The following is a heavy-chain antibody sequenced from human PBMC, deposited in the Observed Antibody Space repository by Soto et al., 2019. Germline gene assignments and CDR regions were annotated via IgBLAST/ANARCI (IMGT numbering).Heavy chain of an antibody. CDR3: ARDGPGGDSIPRLYGMDV. CDR1: GFRFSGHG. Sequence: QMQLVESGGGVVQPGRSLRIACAASGFRFSGHGMYWVRQAPGKGLEWVAVIWYDGSYKYYADSVKGRFTISRDNSKNTLYLQMNRLGAEDTAVYYCARDGPGGDSIPRLYGMDVWGQGTTVTVSS. V-gene: IGHV3-33*01. J-gene: IGHJ6*02. CDR2: IWYDGSYK. D-gene: IGHD4-17*01.